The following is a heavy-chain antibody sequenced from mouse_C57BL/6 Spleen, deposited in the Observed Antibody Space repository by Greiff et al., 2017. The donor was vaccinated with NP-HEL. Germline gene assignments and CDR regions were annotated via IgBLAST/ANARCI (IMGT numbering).Heavy chain of an antibody. Sequence: EVKLQESGAELVRPGASVKLSCTASGFNIKDDYMHWVKQRPEQGLEWIGWIDPENGDTEYASKFQGKATITADTSSNTAYLQLSSLTSEDTAVYYCTTEAAQATWGYFDYWGQGTTLTVSS. D-gene: IGHD3-2*02. CDR3: TTEAAQATWGYFDY. CDR2: IDPENGDT. CDR1: GFNIKDDY. V-gene: IGHV14-4*01. J-gene: IGHJ2*01.